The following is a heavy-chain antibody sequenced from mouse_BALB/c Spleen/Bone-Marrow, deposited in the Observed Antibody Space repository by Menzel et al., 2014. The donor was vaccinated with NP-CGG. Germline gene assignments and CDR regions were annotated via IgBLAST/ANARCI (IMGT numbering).Heavy chain of an antibody. J-gene: IGHJ2*01. D-gene: IGHD1-1*01. V-gene: IGHV1-20*02. Sequence: VQLKHSGPELVKPGASVKISCKTSGYSFTGYFMNWVMQSHGKSLEWIGRINPYNGGTFYNQKFKGKATLTVDKSSSTAHMELRSLASEDSAVYYCARSGYYGSSYFDYWGQGTTLTVSS. CDR1: GYSFTGYF. CDR2: INPYNGGT. CDR3: ARSGYYGSSYFDY.